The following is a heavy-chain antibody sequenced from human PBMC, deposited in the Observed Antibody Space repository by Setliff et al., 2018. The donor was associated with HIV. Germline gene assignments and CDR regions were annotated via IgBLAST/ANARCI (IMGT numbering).Heavy chain of an antibody. CDR2: INPTGGGP. D-gene: IGHD2-15*01. CDR1: GYTFTNYY. Sequence: ASVKVSCKASGYTFTNYYIHWVRQAPGQGLQWMGLINPTGGGPRYAQKFRGRLTMSSDTSTSPVFMELSSLRSEDTAVYYCAKGGGYLDFWGQGTPVTVPS. J-gene: IGHJ4*02. CDR3: AKGGGYLDF. V-gene: IGHV1-46*01.